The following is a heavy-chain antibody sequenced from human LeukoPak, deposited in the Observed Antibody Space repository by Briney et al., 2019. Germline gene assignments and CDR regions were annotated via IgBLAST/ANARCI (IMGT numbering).Heavy chain of an antibody. CDR2: INPNSGGT. J-gene: IGHJ4*02. Sequence: GASVKVSCKASGYTFTGYYMHWVRQAPGQGLEWMGWINPNSGGTNYAQKFQGRVTMTRDTSISTAYMELSRLKSDDTAVYYCARGGLRLSGGGFDYWGQGTLVTVSS. CDR1: GYTFTGYY. D-gene: IGHD2-15*01. V-gene: IGHV1-2*02. CDR3: ARGGLRLSGGGFDY.